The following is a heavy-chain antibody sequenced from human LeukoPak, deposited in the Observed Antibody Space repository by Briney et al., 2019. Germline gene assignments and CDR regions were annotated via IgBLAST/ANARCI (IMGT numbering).Heavy chain of an antibody. CDR1: GFTFSSYS. CDR3: ASYSTYYYDRGVDY. J-gene: IGHJ4*02. V-gene: IGHV3-21*01. Sequence: GGSLRLSCAASGFTFSSYSMNWVRQAPGKGLEWVSSISSSSSYIYYADSVKGRFTISRDNAKNSLYLQMNSLRAEDMAVYYCASYSTYYYDRGVDYWGQGTLVTVSS. D-gene: IGHD3-22*01. CDR2: ISSSSSYI.